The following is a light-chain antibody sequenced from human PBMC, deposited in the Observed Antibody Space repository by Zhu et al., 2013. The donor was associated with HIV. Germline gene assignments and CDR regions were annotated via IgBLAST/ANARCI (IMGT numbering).Light chain of an antibody. Sequence: DIQMTQSPSSLSASVGDRVTITCQASQDISNYLNWYQQKPGKAPKLLIYDASNLETGVPSRFSGSGSGTDFTFTISSLQPEDIATYYCQQYDNLLRITFGQGTRLEI. CDR3: QQYDNLLRIT. V-gene: IGKV1-33*01. J-gene: IGKJ5*01. CDR2: DAS. CDR1: QDISNY.